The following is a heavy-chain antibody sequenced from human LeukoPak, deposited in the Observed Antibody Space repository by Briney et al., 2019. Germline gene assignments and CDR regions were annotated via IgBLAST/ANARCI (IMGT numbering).Heavy chain of an antibody. D-gene: IGHD2-2*01. J-gene: IGHJ6*03. Sequence: SETLSLTCTVSGGSISNSNYYWGWIRQPPGKGLEWIGSIYYSGSTYYNPSLKSRVTISVDTSKNQFSLKLRSVTAADTAVYYCARVYCSSTSCYPLDYYYYYYMDVWGKGTTATVSS. CDR3: ARVYCSSTSCYPLDYYYYYYMDV. CDR1: GGSISNSNYY. V-gene: IGHV4-39*07. CDR2: IYYSGST.